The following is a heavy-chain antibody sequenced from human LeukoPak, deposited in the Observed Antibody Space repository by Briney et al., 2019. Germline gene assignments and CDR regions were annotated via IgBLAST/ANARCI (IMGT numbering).Heavy chain of an antibody. CDR3: ARYFSGHDY. Sequence: SETLSLTCTVSGGSISRNYWSWIRQPPGKGLEWIGYMYNSGSTNYNPSLKSRVTISVDTSKNQFSLKLSSVTAADTAVYYCARYFSGHDYWGQGTLVTVSS. V-gene: IGHV4-59*08. D-gene: IGHD3-10*01. CDR1: GGSISRNY. CDR2: MYNSGST. J-gene: IGHJ4*02.